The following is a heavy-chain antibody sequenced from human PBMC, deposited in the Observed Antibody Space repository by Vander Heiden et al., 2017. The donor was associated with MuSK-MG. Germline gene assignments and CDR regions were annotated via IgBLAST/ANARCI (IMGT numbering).Heavy chain of an antibody. CDR1: GYSISSGYY. CDR3: ASWDDSSGSYF. V-gene: IGHV4-38-2*02. D-gene: IGHD3-22*01. Sequence: QVQLQESGPGLVKPSETLSLTCTVSGYSISSGYYWGWIRQPPGKGLEWIGSIYHSGSTDDNPSLKSRVTIAVDTAKNQFSMKMRSVTAADTAVYYVASWDDSSGSYFWGQGTMVTVYS. CDR2: IYHSGST. J-gene: IGHJ4*02.